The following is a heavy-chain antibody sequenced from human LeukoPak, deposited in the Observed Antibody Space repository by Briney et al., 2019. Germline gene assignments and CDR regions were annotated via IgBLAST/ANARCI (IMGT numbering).Heavy chain of an antibody. Sequence: GGSLRLSCAASGFTFSGSAMHWVRQASGKGLDWFGRIRSKANISATAYAASVKGRFTISRDDSKNTAYLQMNSLKTEDTAVYYCTRLSQYSSGRSGFDYWGQGTLVTVSS. CDR2: IRSKANISAT. CDR1: GFTFSGSA. V-gene: IGHV3-73*01. D-gene: IGHD6-19*01. CDR3: TRLSQYSSGRSGFDY. J-gene: IGHJ4*02.